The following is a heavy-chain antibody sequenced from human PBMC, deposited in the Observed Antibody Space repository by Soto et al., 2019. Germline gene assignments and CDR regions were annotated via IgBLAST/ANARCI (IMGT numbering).Heavy chain of an antibody. CDR3: AKERYCSSTSCYEGFDY. Sequence: GGSLRLSCAASGFTFSSYAMSWVRQAPGKGLEWVSAISGSGGSTYYADSVKGRFTISRDNSKNTLYLQMNSLRAEDTALYYCAKERYCSSTSCYEGFDYWGQGTLVTVSS. CDR1: GFTFSSYA. CDR2: ISGSGGST. J-gene: IGHJ4*02. V-gene: IGHV3-23*01. D-gene: IGHD2-2*01.